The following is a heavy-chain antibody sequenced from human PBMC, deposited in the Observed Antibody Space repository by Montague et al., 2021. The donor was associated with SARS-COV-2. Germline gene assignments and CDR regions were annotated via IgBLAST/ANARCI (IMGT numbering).Heavy chain of an antibody. V-gene: IGHV4-34*01. Sequence: SETLSLTCAVYGGSFSGYYWSWIRQPPGKGLEWIGEINHSGSTNYNPSLKSRVTISVDTTKNQFSLKLSSVTAAATAVYYCAGGYDYVWVSYRYLHWFDPWGQGTLVTVSS. CDR2: INHSGST. J-gene: IGHJ5*02. CDR1: GGSFSGYY. CDR3: AGGYDYVWVSYRYLHWFDP. D-gene: IGHD3-16*02.